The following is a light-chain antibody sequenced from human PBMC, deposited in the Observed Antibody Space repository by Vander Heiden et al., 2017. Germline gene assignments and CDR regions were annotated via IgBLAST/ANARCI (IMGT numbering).Light chain of an antibody. CDR3: SSYTSRRSQV. J-gene: IGLJ3*02. V-gene: IGLV2-14*01. CDR1: SRDVGGCSF. Sequence: SALTQPASVSGTPGQSITLSCTAPSRDVGGCSFVSWYPQPPVQAAELVVYEGSKRPSGVSNRFSGSKSGNTASLTISGRQAEDEADYYCSSYTSRRSQVFGGGTKLTVL. CDR2: EGS.